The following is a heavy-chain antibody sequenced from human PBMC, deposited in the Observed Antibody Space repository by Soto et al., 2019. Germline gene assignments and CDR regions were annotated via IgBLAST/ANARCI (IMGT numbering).Heavy chain of an antibody. CDR3: ARRTGTLDP. CDR1: GGSISSYY. J-gene: IGHJ5*02. CDR2: IYYSGST. Sequence: PSETLSLTCTVSGGSISSYYWSWIRQPPGKGLEWIGYIYYSGSTNYSPSLRSRVTISVDTSKNQFSLKLSSVTAADTAVYYCARRTGTLDPWGQGTLVTVSS. D-gene: IGHD1-1*01. V-gene: IGHV4-59*01.